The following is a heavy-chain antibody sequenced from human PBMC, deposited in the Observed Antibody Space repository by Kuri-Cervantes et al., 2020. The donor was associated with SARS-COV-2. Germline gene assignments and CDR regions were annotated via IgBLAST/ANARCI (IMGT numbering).Heavy chain of an antibody. J-gene: IGHJ4*02. Sequence: GESLKISCAASGFTFSDYYMSWIRQAPGKGLEWVAFISSDEPYTSIADSVKGRFSISRDLSKNTVFLQLNGLRSEDTAIYYCARAYASWEWEVLHYWGQGTLVTVSS. CDR2: ISSDEPYT. CDR1: GFTFSDYY. CDR3: ARAYASWEWEVLHY. D-gene: IGHD1-26*01. V-gene: IGHV3-30*03.